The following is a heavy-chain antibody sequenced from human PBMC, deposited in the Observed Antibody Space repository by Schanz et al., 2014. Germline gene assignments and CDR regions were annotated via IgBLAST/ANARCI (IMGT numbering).Heavy chain of an antibody. D-gene: IGHD2-2*01. J-gene: IGHJ4*02. CDR1: GYYFGGFG. Sequence: QVQLVQSGTEVKKPGASMKISCKAFGYYFGGFGISWVRQAPGQGFEWMGWIGAFQGNTKYAQKFQDRVTLTSDTSASTAYLELRGLRPDDTAVYYCLRANPTQHVVLPDALRYWGQGTLVSVSS. CDR2: IGAFQGNT. CDR3: LRANPTQHVVLPDALRY. V-gene: IGHV1-18*01.